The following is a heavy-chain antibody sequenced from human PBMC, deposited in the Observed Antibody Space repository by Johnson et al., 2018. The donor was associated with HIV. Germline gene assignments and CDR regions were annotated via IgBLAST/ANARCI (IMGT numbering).Heavy chain of an antibody. CDR3: ARDLGRPDAFDV. V-gene: IGHV3-20*04. Sequence: QLVESGGRVVRPGGSLRLSCVASGFTFDDYGMSWVRQVPGKGLEWVSGINWNGGNIGYVDSLKGRFSISRDNSKNTVYLQMNSLRVEDTAVYYCARDLGRPDAFDVWGQGTMVTVSS. CDR2: INWNGGNI. CDR1: GFTFDDYG. J-gene: IGHJ3*01. D-gene: IGHD2-15*01.